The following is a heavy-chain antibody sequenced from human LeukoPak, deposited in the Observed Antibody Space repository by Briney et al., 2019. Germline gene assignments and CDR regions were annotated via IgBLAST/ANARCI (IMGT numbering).Heavy chain of an antibody. CDR2: IYYRGST. D-gene: IGHD2-15*01. CDR3: ARGGCSGGSCYSETYNWFDH. V-gene: IGHV4-31*03. J-gene: IGHJ5*02. CDR1: GGSISSGGYY. Sequence: PSQTLSLTCTVSGGSISSGGYYWSWIRQHPGKGREWIVYIYYRGSTYYNPSLKSRVTISVDTSKNQFSLKLSSVTAADTAVYYCARGGCSGGSCYSETYNWFDHWGQGTLVTVSS.